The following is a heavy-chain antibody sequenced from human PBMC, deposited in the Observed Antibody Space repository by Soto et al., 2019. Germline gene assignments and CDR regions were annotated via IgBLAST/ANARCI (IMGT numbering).Heavy chain of an antibody. Sequence: GGSLRVSCTACGLTFGDYAMSWVRQAPGKGLEWVGFIRGKAYGGTTEYAASVKGRFTISRDDSKSIAYLQMNSLKTEDTAVYYCTRRGERSTGPGCVAHWGQGTLV. CDR2: IRGKAYGGTT. CDR3: TRRGERSTGPGCVAH. CDR1: GLTFGDYA. V-gene: IGHV3-49*04. J-gene: IGHJ5*02. D-gene: IGHD2-8*02.